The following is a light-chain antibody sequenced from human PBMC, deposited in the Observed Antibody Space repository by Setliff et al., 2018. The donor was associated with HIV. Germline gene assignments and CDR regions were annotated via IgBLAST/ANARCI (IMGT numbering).Light chain of an antibody. V-gene: IGLV2-14*01. Sequence: QSALTQPASVSGSPGQSITISCTGTSSDVVCYNYVSWYQQHPGNSPKLIIYEVSSRPSGVSISFSGSQSGNTASLPSSGLQAENEADYYCSSYTTSSTLVFGTGTKVTVL. J-gene: IGLJ1*01. CDR1: SSDVVCYNY. CDR3: SSYTTSSTLV. CDR2: EVS.